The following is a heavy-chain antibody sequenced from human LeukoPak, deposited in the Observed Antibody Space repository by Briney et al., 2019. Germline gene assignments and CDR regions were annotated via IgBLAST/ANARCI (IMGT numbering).Heavy chain of an antibody. Sequence: GGSLRLSCAASGFTFSGSAVHWVRQASGKGLEWVGRIRSKANNYATAYAASVKGRFTISRDDSKNTAYLQMNNLKTEDTAVYYCTRSSVDYWGQGTLVTVSS. J-gene: IGHJ4*02. CDR1: GFTFSGSA. V-gene: IGHV3-73*01. CDR3: TRSSVDY. CDR2: IRSKANNYAT.